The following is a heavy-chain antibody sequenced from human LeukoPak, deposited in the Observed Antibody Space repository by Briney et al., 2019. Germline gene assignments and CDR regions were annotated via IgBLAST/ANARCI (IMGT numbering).Heavy chain of an antibody. Sequence: GGSLGLSCLASGLTFSNFWMTWLRQAPGKGLEWVANIKQDGSETYYSDSVRGRFTISRDNAKHSMYLQMNSLRAEDTALYYCVGCSGGSCSDFDYWGRGTLVTVSS. CDR3: VGCSGGSCSDFDY. V-gene: IGHV3-7*01. CDR2: IKQDGSET. J-gene: IGHJ4*02. D-gene: IGHD2-15*01. CDR1: GLTFSNFW.